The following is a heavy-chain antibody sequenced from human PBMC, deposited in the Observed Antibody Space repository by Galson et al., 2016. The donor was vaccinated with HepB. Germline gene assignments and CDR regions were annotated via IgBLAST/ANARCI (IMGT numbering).Heavy chain of an antibody. D-gene: IGHD2-2*01. J-gene: IGHJ6*04. Sequence: LRLSCAASGFTFNNYGMTWVRQAPGKGLEVGSSIIRSGDSTDYADSVKGRFIISRGNTKNTLSLQMNSLRAEDTAVYYCVQGSTAPAVWGKGTTVTVSS. CDR1: GFTFNNYG. CDR3: VQGSTAPAV. V-gene: IGHV3-23*01. CDR2: IIRSGDST.